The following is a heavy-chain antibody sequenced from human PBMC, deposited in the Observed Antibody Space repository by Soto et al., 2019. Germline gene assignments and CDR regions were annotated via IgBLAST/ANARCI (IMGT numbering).Heavy chain of an antibody. CDR1: GFTFSSYS. J-gene: IGHJ4*02. Sequence: EVQLVESGGGVVQPGGSLRLSCAASGFTFSSYSMNWVRQAPGKGLEWVSYISSSSSTIYYADSVKGRFTISRDNAKNSLYLQMNSLRAEDTAVYYCARVDYDFWSGYFGYWGQGTLVTVSS. V-gene: IGHV3-48*01. CDR2: ISSSSSTI. CDR3: ARVDYDFWSGYFGY. D-gene: IGHD3-3*01.